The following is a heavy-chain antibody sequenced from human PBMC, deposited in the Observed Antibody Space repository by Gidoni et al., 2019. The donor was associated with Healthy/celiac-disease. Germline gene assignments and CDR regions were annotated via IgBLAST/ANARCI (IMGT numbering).Heavy chain of an antibody. CDR2: ISYDGSNK. Sequence: QVQLVESGGGVVQPGRSLRLSGAASGFTFSSYAMHWVRQAPGKGLEWVAVISYDGSNKYYADSVKGRFTISRDNSKNTLYLQMNSLRAEDTAVYYCARLEMATIGFDYWGQGTLVTVSS. J-gene: IGHJ4*02. V-gene: IGHV3-30*01. D-gene: IGHD5-12*01. CDR3: ARLEMATIGFDY. CDR1: GFTFSSYA.